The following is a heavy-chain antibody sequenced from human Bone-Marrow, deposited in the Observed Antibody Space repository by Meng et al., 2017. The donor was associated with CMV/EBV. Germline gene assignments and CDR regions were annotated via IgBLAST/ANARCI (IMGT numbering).Heavy chain of an antibody. CDR2: MNPNSGNT. J-gene: IGHJ6*02. CDR1: GYTFTSYD. CDR3: ARGAGSSGYYYVWGGDYYYGMDV. D-gene: IGHD3-22*01. V-gene: IGHV1-8*03. Sequence: ASVKVSCKASGYTFTSYDINWVRQATGQGLEWMGWMNPNSGNTGYAQKFQGRVTITRNTSISTAYMELSSLRSEDTAVYYGARGAGSSGYYYVWGGDYYYGMDVWGQGTTVTVSS.